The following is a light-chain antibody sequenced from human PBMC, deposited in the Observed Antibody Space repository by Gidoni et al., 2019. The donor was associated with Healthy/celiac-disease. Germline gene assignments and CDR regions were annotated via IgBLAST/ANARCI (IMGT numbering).Light chain of an antibody. J-gene: IGKJ1*01. CDR3: QQSYSTPHT. Sequence: IHMTQSPSSLSASVGDRVTITCRASQSISSYLNWYQQKPGKAPKLLIYAASSLQSGVPSRFSGSGSGTDFTLTISSLQPEDFATYYCQQSYSTPHTFGQXTKVEIK. V-gene: IGKV1-39*01. CDR2: AAS. CDR1: QSISSY.